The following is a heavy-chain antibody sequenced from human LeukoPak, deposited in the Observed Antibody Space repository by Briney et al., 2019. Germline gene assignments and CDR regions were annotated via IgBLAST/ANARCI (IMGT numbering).Heavy chain of an antibody. CDR2: IIPIFATA. Sequence: RASVKVSCKASGGTFSSYAISWVRQAPGQGLGWMGGIIPIFATANYAQKFQGRVTITADESTSTAYMELSSLRSEDTAVYYCARGPITTRSHFDYWGQGTLVTVSS. V-gene: IGHV1-69*13. D-gene: IGHD3-22*01. CDR3: ARGPITTRSHFDY. CDR1: GGTFSSYA. J-gene: IGHJ4*02.